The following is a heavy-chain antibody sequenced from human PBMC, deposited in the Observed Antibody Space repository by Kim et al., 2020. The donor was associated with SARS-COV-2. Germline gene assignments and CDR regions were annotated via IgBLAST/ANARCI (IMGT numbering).Heavy chain of an antibody. CDR1: GFTFSSYG. V-gene: IGHV3-30*18. D-gene: IGHD3-10*01. Sequence: GGSLRLSCAASGFTFSSYGMHWVRQAPGKGLEWVAVISYDGSNKYYADSVKGRFTISRDNSKNTLYLQMNSLRAEDTAVYYCVKCLLWFGELGSDAFDIWGQGTMVTVSS. J-gene: IGHJ3*02. CDR2: ISYDGSNK. CDR3: VKCLLWFGELGSDAFDI.